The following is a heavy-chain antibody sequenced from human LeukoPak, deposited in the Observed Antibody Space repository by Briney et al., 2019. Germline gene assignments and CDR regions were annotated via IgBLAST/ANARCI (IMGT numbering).Heavy chain of an antibody. Sequence: SETLSLTCTVSGGSISSSSYYWGWIRQPPGKGLEWIGSIYYSGSTYYNPPLKSRVTISVDTSKNQFSLKLSSVTAADTAVYYCAGGYSYGSTYYYMDVWGKGTTVTISS. J-gene: IGHJ6*03. CDR2: IYYSGST. CDR1: GGSISSSSYY. CDR3: AGGYSYGSTYYYMDV. V-gene: IGHV4-39*07. D-gene: IGHD5-18*01.